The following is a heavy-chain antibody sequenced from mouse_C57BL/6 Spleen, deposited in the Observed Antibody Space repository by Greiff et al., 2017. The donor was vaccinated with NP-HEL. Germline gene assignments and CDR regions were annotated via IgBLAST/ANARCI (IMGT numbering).Heavy chain of an antibody. J-gene: IGHJ3*01. D-gene: IGHD2-4*01. CDR1: GYTFTSYW. CDR2: IHPNSGST. CDR3: ARDDYDGFAY. V-gene: IGHV1-64*01. Sequence: QVQLQQPGAELVKPGASVKLSCKASGYTFTSYWMHWVKQRPGQGLEWIGMIHPNSGSTNYNEKFKSKATLTVDKSSSAAYMQLSSLTSEDSAVYYCARDDYDGFAYWGQGTLVTVSA.